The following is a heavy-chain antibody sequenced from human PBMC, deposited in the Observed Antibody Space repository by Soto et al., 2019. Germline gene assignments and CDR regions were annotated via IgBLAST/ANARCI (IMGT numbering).Heavy chain of an antibody. Sequence: QVQLQESGPGLVKPSQTLSLTCTVSGGSISSGGYYWSWIRQHPGKGLEWIGYIYYSGSTYYNPSLKSRVTISVDTSKNQFALKLSSVTAADTAVDYCARDIVVAGFDPWGQGTLVTVSS. J-gene: IGHJ5*02. D-gene: IGHD2-15*01. V-gene: IGHV4-31*03. CDR2: IYYSGST. CDR3: ARDIVVAGFDP. CDR1: GGSISSGGYY.